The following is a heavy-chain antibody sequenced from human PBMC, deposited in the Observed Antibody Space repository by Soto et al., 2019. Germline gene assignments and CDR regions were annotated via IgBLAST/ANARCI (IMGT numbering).Heavy chain of an antibody. D-gene: IGHD3-3*01. V-gene: IGHV3-23*01. Sequence: LRLSCAASGFTFSSYAMSWVRQAPGKGLEWVSAISGSGGSTYYAGSVKGRFTISRDNSKNTLYLQMNSLRAEDTAVYYCAKLTKYDFWSPYPPMDVWGQGTTVTVSS. CDR2: ISGSGGST. J-gene: IGHJ6*02. CDR3: AKLTKYDFWSPYPPMDV. CDR1: GFTFSSYA.